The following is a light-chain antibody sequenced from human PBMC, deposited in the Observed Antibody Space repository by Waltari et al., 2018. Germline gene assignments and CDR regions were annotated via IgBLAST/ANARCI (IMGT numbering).Light chain of an antibody. CDR3: SSYAGDNVVL. Sequence: QSALTQPPSASGSPGQSVTISCTGTSSDVGRYDFLSWYQQHPGKAPTLIIFEVNSRPSGVPDRFSGSKSGSTASLTVSGLEAADEADYYCSSYAGDNVVLFGGGTKLTVL. V-gene: IGLV2-8*01. CDR2: EVN. CDR1: SSDVGRYDF. J-gene: IGLJ2*01.